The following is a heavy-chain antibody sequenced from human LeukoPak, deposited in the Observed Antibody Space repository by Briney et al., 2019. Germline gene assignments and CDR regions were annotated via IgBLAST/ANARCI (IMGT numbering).Heavy chain of an antibody. V-gene: IGHV1-2*06. CDR2: INPNSGGT. D-gene: IGHD6-13*01. Sequence: ASVKVSCKASGYTFTGYYMHWVRQAPGQGLEWMGRINPNSGGTNYAQKFQGRVTMTRDTSISTAYMELSRLRSDDTAVYYCARGQGGGGQQLVRYWGQGTLVTVSS. CDR1: GYTFTGYY. J-gene: IGHJ4*02. CDR3: ARGQGGGGQQLVRY.